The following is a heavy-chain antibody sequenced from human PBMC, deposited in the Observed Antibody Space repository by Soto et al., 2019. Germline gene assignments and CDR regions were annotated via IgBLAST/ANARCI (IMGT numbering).Heavy chain of an antibody. CDR3: ASGFFNWNYFDY. CDR2: TYCRSKWYN. D-gene: IGHD1-20*01. J-gene: IGHJ4*02. Sequence: SQTLSLTCAISGDSVSSNSAAWNWIRQSPSRGLEWLGRTYCRSKWYNDYVVSVKSRITINPDTSKNQFSLQLNSVTPEDTAVYYCASGFFNWNYFDYWGQGTLVTVSS. V-gene: IGHV6-1*01. CDR1: GDSVSSNSAA.